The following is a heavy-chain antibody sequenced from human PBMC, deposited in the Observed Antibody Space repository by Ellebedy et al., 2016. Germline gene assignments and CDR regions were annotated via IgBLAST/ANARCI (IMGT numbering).Heavy chain of an antibody. Sequence: ASVKVSCKASGYTFTSYGISWVRRAPGQGLEWMGWISAYNGNTNYAQKLQGRVTMTTDTSTSTAYMELSSLRSEDTAVYYCASGNVVVVAATAVYYYGMDVWGQGTTVTVSS. V-gene: IGHV1-18*01. J-gene: IGHJ6*02. CDR1: GYTFTSYG. D-gene: IGHD2-15*01. CDR2: ISAYNGNT. CDR3: ASGNVVVVAATAVYYYGMDV.